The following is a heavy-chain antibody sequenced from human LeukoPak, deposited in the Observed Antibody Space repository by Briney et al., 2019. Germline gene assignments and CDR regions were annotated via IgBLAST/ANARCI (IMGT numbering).Heavy chain of an antibody. CDR1: GYTFTSYD. CDR3: ARGLYHTIFGPTGVYYYGMDV. J-gene: IGHJ6*02. V-gene: IGHV1-8*01. Sequence: VSVKVSCKASGYTFTSYDINWVRQATGQGLEWMGWMNPNSGNTGYAQKFQGRVTMTRNTSISTAYMELSSLRSEDTAVYYCARGLYHTIFGPTGVYYYGMDVWGQGTTVTVSS. CDR2: MNPNSGNT. D-gene: IGHD3-3*01.